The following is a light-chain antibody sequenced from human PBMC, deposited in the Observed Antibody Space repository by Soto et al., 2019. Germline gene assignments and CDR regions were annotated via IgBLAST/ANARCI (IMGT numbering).Light chain of an antibody. CDR3: MIWHSSAFV. V-gene: IGLV5-45*01. CDR2: YKSDSDK. Sequence: QPVLTQPASLSASPGASASLTCTLRSGINVGTYRIYWYQQKPGSPPQYLLRYKSDSDKQQGSGVPSRFSGSKDASANAGILLISGLQSEDEADYYCMIWHSSAFVFGGGTKLTVL. J-gene: IGLJ2*01. CDR1: SGINVGTYR.